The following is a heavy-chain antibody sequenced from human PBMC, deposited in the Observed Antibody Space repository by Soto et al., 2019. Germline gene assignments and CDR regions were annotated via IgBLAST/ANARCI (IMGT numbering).Heavy chain of an antibody. CDR3: ARGGDGPSDY. Sequence: SETLSLTCAVYGGSFSGYYWSWIRQPPGKGLEWIGEINHSGSTNYNPSLKSRVTISVDTSKNQFSLKLSSVTAADTAVYYCARGGDGPSDYWGQGTLVTVSS. CDR2: INHSGST. D-gene: IGHD6-6*01. V-gene: IGHV4-34*01. CDR1: GGSFSGYY. J-gene: IGHJ4*02.